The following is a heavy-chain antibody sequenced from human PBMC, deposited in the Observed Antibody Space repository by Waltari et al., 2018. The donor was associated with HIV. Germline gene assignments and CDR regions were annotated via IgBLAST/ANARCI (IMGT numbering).Heavy chain of an antibody. V-gene: IGHV3-48*04. CDR1: GFTFGSYS. D-gene: IGHD6-19*01. CDR2: ISGSSGTK. J-gene: IGHJ4*02. Sequence: EVQLVESGGGLVQPGGSLRLSCAVSGFTFGSYSMNWVRQAPGKGLEWVSYISGSSGTKYYADSVKGRFTISRDNAENSLYLQMDSLRVEDTAIYYCARGGSGWPNYWGQGTLVTVSS. CDR3: ARGGSGWPNY.